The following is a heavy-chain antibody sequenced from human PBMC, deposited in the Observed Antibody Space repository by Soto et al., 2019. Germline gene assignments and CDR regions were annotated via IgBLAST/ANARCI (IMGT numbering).Heavy chain of an antibody. J-gene: IGHJ3*02. V-gene: IGHV4-4*07. CDR2: IYTSGST. CDR3: VREKPFDIVVVVAAPRNDAFDI. D-gene: IGHD2-15*01. Sequence: SETLSLTCTVSGGSIISYYWSWIRQPAGKGLEWIGRIYTSGSTNYNPSLKSRVTMSVDTSKNQFSLKLSSVTAADTAVYYCVREKPFDIVVVVAAPRNDAFDIWGQGTMVTVS. CDR1: GGSIISYY.